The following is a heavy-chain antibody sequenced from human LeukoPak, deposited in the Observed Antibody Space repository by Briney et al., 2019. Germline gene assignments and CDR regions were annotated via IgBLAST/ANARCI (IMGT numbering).Heavy chain of an antibody. CDR3: ARGGLEYQLLSYFDY. D-gene: IGHD2-2*01. V-gene: IGHV4-59*01. Sequence: SETLSLTCTVSGGSISSYYWSWIRQPPGKGLEWIGYTYYSGSTNFNPSLKSRVTVSVDTSKNRFSLKLSSVTAADTAVYYCARGGLEYQLLSYFDYWGQGTLVTVSS. CDR2: TYYSGST. J-gene: IGHJ4*02. CDR1: GGSISSYY.